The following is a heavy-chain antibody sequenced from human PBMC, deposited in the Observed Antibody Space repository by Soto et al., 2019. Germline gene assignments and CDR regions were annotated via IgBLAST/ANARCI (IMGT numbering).Heavy chain of an antibody. CDR3: ARGGIKQLVRFDY. J-gene: IGHJ4*02. CDR2: INHSGRT. CDR1: GGSFSGYY. V-gene: IGHV4-34*01. Sequence: QVQLQQWGAGLLKPSETLSLTCAVYGGSFSGYYWSWIRQPPGKGLEWIGEINHSGRTNYNPSIKSRVTISVDTSKNQFSLKLSSVTAADTAVYYCARGGIKQLVRFDYWGQGTLVTVSS. D-gene: IGHD6-6*01.